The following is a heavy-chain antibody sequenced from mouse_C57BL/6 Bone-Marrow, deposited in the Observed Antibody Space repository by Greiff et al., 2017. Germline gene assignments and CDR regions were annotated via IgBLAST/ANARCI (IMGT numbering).Heavy chain of an antibody. CDR2: IWWDDDK. Sequence: QVTLNVSGPGILQPSQTLSLTCSFSGFSLSTFGMGVGWIRQPSGKGLEWLAHIWWDDDKYYNPALKSRLTISKATSKNQVFLKIANVDTADTATYYCARILYYGSSFDVWGTGTTVTVSS. D-gene: IGHD1-1*01. V-gene: IGHV8-8*01. CDR3: ARILYYGSSFDV. J-gene: IGHJ1*03. CDR1: GFSLSTFGMG.